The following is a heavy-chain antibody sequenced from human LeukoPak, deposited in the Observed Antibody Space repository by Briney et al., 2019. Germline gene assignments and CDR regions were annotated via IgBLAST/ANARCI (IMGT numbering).Heavy chain of an antibody. J-gene: IGHJ4*02. CDR3: ARALFGVVNTYYFDY. CDR2: IIPIFGTA. Sequence: GASVKVSCKASGGTFSSYAISWVRQAPGQGLEWMGGIIPIFGTANYAQKFQGRVTITTDESTSTAYMELSSLRSEDTAVYYCARALFGVVNTYYFDYWGQGTLVTVSS. CDR1: GGTFSSYA. D-gene: IGHD3-3*01. V-gene: IGHV1-69*05.